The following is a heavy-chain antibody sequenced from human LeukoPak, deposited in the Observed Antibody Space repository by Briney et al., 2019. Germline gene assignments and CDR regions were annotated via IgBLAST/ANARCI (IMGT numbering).Heavy chain of an antibody. CDR2: IYSGGST. D-gene: IGHD3-22*01. CDR1: GFTVSSNY. CDR3: ARVRNYNDSSVPSDY. Sequence: GGSLRLSCAASGFTVSSNYMSWVRQAPGKGLEWVSVIYSGGSTYYADSVKGRFTISRDNSKNTLYLQMNSLRAEDTAVYYCARVRNYNDSSVPSDYWGQGTLVTVSS. J-gene: IGHJ4*02. V-gene: IGHV3-66*01.